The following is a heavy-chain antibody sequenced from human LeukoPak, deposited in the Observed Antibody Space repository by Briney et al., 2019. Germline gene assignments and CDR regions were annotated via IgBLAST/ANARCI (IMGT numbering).Heavy chain of an antibody. V-gene: IGHV4-39*01. D-gene: IGHD6-6*01. Sequence: SETLSLTCTVSGGSISSSSYYWGWIRQPPGKGLEWIGSIYYSGSTYYNPSLKSRVTISVDTSKNQFSLKLSSVTAADTAVYYCARLLAARPYYFGYWGQGTLVTVSS. CDR1: GGSISSSSYY. CDR3: ARLLAARPYYFGY. CDR2: IYYSGST. J-gene: IGHJ4*02.